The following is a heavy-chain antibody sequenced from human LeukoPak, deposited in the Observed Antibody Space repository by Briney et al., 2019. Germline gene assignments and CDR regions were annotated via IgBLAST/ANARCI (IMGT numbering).Heavy chain of an antibody. D-gene: IGHD5-18*01. CDR3: ARRNTAMVSDAFDI. Sequence: SGPALVKPTQTLTLTCTFSGFSLSTSGMCVSWIRQPPGKALEWLALIAWVDDKFYSTSLKTRLTISKDTTKNQVVLTMTNMDPVDTATYYCARRNTAMVSDAFDIWGQGTMVTVSS. J-gene: IGHJ3*02. CDR2: IAWVDDK. V-gene: IGHV2-70*01. CDR1: GFSLSTSGMC.